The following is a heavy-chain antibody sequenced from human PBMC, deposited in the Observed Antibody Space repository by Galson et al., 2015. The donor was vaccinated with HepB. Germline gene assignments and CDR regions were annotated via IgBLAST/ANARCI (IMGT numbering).Heavy chain of an antibody. D-gene: IGHD2-8*02. CDR1: GFTFSNYG. CDR2: LSFDGSQT. V-gene: IGHV3-30*18. J-gene: IGHJ4*02. Sequence: SLRLSCAASGFTFSNYGMHWVRQAPGKGLEWVALLSFDGSQTYYADSVRGRFTISRDTSKSTLYLQMNSLRAEDTAIYYCAKDSRICTSVPCHEYYFHYWGLGTLVTVSS. CDR3: AKDSRICTSVPCHEYYFHY.